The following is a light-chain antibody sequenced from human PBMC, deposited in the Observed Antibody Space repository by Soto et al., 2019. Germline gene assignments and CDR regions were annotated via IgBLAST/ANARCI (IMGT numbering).Light chain of an antibody. V-gene: IGLV3-21*02. CDR1: NIGSKS. CDR3: QVWDTSSDRLLL. J-gene: IGLJ2*01. Sequence: SYELTQPPSVSVAPGQTASFACGGDNIGSKSVHWFQQKPGRAPVLVVYDDTKRPSGIPERFSGSNSGDTATLTISRVEVGDEADYYCQVWDTSSDRLLLFGGGTKVTVL. CDR2: DDT.